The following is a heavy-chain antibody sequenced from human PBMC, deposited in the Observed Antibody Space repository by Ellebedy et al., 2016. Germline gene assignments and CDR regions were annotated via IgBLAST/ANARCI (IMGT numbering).Heavy chain of an antibody. CDR3: ARCPSGYGSYYFDY. CDR1: GFTFSSYS. D-gene: IGHD5-12*01. CDR2: ISSSSSTI. V-gene: IGHV3-48*04. J-gene: IGHJ4*02. Sequence: GESLKISCAASGFTFSSYSMNWVRQAPGKGLEWVSYISSSSSTIYYPHSVKGRFTISRDNAKNSLYLQMNSLRAEDTAVYYCARCPSGYGSYYFDYWGQGTLVTVSS.